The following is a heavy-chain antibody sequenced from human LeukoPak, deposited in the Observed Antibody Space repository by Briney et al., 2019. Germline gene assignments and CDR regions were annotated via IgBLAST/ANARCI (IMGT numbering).Heavy chain of an antibody. CDR1: GGSISSYY. CDR3: ARGWRGYYSPYYYYYMDV. Sequence: PSENLSLTCTVSGGSISSYYWSWIRQPPGKGLEWIGYIYYSGSTSYNPSLKSRVTISVDTSKNQFSLKLSSVTAADTAVFYSARGWRGYYSPYYYYYMDVRGEGTTVTVSS. D-gene: IGHD3-3*01. V-gene: IGHV4-59*01. J-gene: IGHJ6*03. CDR2: IYYSGST.